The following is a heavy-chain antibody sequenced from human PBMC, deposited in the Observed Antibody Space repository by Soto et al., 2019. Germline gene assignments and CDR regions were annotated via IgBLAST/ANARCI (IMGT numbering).Heavy chain of an antibody. J-gene: IGHJ4*02. CDR2: ISGNGVNT. CDR3: AKGFRVYSYGYFDY. D-gene: IGHD5-18*01. CDR1: GFTFSSYG. V-gene: IGHV3-23*01. Sequence: GGSLRLSCAASGFTFSSYGMHWVRQAPGKGLEWVSVISGNGVNTYYADSVKGRFTISRDNSKNTLYLQMNSLTAEDTALYYCAKGFRVYSYGYFDYWGQGTLVTVSS.